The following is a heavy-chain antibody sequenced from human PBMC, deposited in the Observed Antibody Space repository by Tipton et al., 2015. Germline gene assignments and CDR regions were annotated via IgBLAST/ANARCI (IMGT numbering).Heavy chain of an antibody. V-gene: IGHV4-59*01. Sequence: TLSLTCTVSNASITNYYWSWIRQPPGKGLEWIGEILSGGNSNYNPSLKSRVTMSVDTSKNQFSLRLSSVTAADTAVYYCARDGATYSYFDHRGQGTLVTVSS. CDR2: ILSGGNS. J-gene: IGHJ4*02. CDR3: ARDGATYSYFDH. D-gene: IGHD4/OR15-4a*01. CDR1: NASITNYY.